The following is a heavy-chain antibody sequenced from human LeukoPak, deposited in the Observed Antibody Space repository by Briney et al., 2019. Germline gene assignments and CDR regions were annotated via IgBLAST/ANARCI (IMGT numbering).Heavy chain of an antibody. J-gene: IGHJ4*02. CDR1: GYTLTELS. V-gene: IGHV1-24*01. D-gene: IGHD3-10*01. CDR3: ARVEEAKIWFGELLPQLPDY. CDR2: FDPEDGET. Sequence: ASVKVSCKVSGYTLTELSMHWVRQAPGKGLEWMGGFDPEDGETIYAQKFQGRVTMTEDTSTSTAYMELRSLRSDDTAVYYCARVEEAKIWFGELLPQLPDYWGQGTLVTVSS.